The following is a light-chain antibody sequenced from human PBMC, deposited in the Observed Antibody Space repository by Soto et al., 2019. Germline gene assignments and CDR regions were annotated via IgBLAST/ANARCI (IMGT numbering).Light chain of an antibody. CDR2: LNSDGSH. CDR3: QTWSTGIRV. J-gene: IGLJ3*02. Sequence: QSVLTQSPSAPASLGASVKLTCTLSSGHSSYAIAWHQQQPEKGPRYLMKLNSDGSHSKGDGIPDRFSGSSSGTERYLTISSLQSEDEADYYCQTWSTGIRVFGGGTKLTVL. V-gene: IGLV4-69*01. CDR1: SGHSSYA.